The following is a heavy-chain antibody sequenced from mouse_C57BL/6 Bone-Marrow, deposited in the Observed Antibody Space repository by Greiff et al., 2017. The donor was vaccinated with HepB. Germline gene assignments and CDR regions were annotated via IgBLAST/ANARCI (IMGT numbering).Heavy chain of an antibody. Sequence: EVQLQQSGAELVRPGASVKLSCTASGFNIKDDYMHWVKQRPEQGLEWIGWIDPENGDTEYAPKFQGKATITADTSSNTAYLQLSSLTSEDTAVYYCTTGSADYWGQGTTRTVSS. CDR2: IDPENGDT. D-gene: IGHD3-2*02. CDR1: GFNIKDDY. V-gene: IGHV14-4*01. CDR3: TTGSADY. J-gene: IGHJ2*01.